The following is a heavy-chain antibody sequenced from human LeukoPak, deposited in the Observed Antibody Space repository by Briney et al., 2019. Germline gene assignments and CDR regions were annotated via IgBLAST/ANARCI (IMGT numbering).Heavy chain of an antibody. V-gene: IGHV3-53*04. Sequence: GGSLRLSCAASGFTVSSNYMSWVRQAPGKGLEWVSVIYSGGSTYYADSVKGRFTIFRHNSKNTLYLQMNSLRAEDTAVYYCARESYGDYDGDAFDIWGQGTMVTVSS. D-gene: IGHD4-17*01. J-gene: IGHJ3*02. CDR1: GFTVSSNY. CDR2: IYSGGST. CDR3: ARESYGDYDGDAFDI.